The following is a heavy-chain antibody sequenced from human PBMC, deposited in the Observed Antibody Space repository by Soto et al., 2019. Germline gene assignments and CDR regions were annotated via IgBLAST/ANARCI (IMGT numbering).Heavy chain of an antibody. CDR2: IIPIFGTA. Sequence: SVKVSCKASGCTFSSYAISWVRQAPGQGLEWMGGIIPIFGTANYAQKFQGRVTITADESTSTAYMELSSLRSEDTAVYYCARDQPIAVAGTVSEGVFDYWGQGNRVTVSS. D-gene: IGHD6-19*01. CDR3: ARDQPIAVAGTVSEGVFDY. V-gene: IGHV1-69*13. CDR1: GCTFSSYA. J-gene: IGHJ4*02.